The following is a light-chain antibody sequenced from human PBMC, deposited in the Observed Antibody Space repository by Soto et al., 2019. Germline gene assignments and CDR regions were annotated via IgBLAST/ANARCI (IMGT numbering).Light chain of an antibody. Sequence: IVLTQSPGTLSLSPWERATLSCRASQSVNSDLAWYQQTPGQAPRPLIYGASTRATGIPARFSGSGSGTEFTLTINSLQSEDFVVYYCQQYDNWPPTFGQGTRLEIK. CDR2: GAS. CDR3: QQYDNWPPT. V-gene: IGKV3D-15*01. CDR1: QSVNSD. J-gene: IGKJ5*01.